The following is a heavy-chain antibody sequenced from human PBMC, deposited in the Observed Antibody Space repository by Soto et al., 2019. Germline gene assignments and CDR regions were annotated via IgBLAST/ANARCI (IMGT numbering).Heavy chain of an antibody. V-gene: IGHV1-8*02. CDR3: ARTLYGDNVDY. CDR1: GYTFSSYA. J-gene: IGHJ4*02. D-gene: IGHD4-17*01. CDR2: INPNSGNT. Sequence: ASVKVSCKASGYTFSSYALHWVRQAPGQGLEWMGWINPNSGNTGYAQKFQGRVTMTRNTSISTAYMELSSLRSEDTAVYYCARTLYGDNVDYWGQGTLVTVSS.